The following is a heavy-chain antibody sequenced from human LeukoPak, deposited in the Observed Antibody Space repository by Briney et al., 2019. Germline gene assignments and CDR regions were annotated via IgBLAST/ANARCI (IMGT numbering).Heavy chain of an antibody. V-gene: IGHV3-74*01. Sequence: PGGSLRLSCAASGFTFSNYWMHWVRQGPGKGLVWVSRINSAGSITNYADSVKGRFTISRDNDKNTVYLQMNSLRAEDTAVYYCASCGYGDYYFDYWGQGTLVTVSS. CDR2: INSAGSIT. D-gene: IGHD4-17*01. CDR1: GFTFSNYW. J-gene: IGHJ4*02. CDR3: ASCGYGDYYFDY.